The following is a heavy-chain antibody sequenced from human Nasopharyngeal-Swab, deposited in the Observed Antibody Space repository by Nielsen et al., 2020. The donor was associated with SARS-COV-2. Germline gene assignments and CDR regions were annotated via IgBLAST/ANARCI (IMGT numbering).Heavy chain of an antibody. CDR3: AKEGKFCSGSSCYYPFEY. CDR2: MSYDGSRQ. Sequence: GSLRLSCAASGFTFTDYAMHWVRQAPGKGLEWVAFMSYDGSRQQYADSVKGRFTISRDHSKNTLLLEMNSLRPEDTAVYYCAKEGKFCSGSSCYYPFEYWGQGTLVTVSS. CDR1: GFTFTDYA. J-gene: IGHJ4*02. D-gene: IGHD2-15*01. V-gene: IGHV3-30*18.